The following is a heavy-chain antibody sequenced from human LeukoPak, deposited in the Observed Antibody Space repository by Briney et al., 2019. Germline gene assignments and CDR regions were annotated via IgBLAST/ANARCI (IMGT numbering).Heavy chain of an antibody. D-gene: IGHD1-1*01. CDR3: ARDHNYAFDN. J-gene: IGHJ4*02. Sequence: SGGSLRLSCAASGFPFTEYSMNWVRQAPGKGLEWISYIGISSGNTKYADSVKGRFTISGDNAKKSLYLQMNSLRVEDTAVYYCARDHNYAFDNWGQGTLVTVSS. V-gene: IGHV3-11*06. CDR1: GFPFTEYS. CDR2: IGISSGNT.